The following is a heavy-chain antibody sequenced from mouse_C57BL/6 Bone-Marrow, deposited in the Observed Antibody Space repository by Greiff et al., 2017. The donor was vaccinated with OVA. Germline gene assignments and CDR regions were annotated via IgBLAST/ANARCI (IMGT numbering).Heavy chain of an antibody. D-gene: IGHD1-1*01. V-gene: IGHV1-50*01. CDR1: GYTFTSYW. CDR2: IDPSDSYT. CDR3: ARRPITTVVALDY. Sequence: VQLQQPGAELVKPGASVKLSCKASGYTFTSYWMQWVKQRPGQGLEWIGEIDPSDSYTNYNQKFKGKATLTVDTSSSTAYMQLSSLTSEDSAVYYCARRPITTVVALDYWGQGTTLTVSS. J-gene: IGHJ2*01.